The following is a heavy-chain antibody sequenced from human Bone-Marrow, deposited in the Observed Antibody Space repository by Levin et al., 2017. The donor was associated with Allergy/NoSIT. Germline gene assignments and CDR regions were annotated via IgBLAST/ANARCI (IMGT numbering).Heavy chain of an antibody. CDR1: GYSISSGYF. J-gene: IGHJ5*02. D-gene: IGHD2-8*01. V-gene: IGHV4-38-2*02. CDR3: ARVSRYCTNGMCSYDT. CDR2: FHHSGTT. Sequence: SQTLSLTCTVSGYSISSGYFWGWLRQPPGKGLEWIGSFHHSGTTHYNPPLKSRVTIVVDTSKNQFSLKLTSVTAADTAVYYCARVSRYCTNGMCSYDTWGQGTLVTVSS.